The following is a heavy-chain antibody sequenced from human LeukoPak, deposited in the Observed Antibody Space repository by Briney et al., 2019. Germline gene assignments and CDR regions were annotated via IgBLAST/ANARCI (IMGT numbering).Heavy chain of an antibody. CDR3: EAAADFVFDY. V-gene: IGHV3-30-3*01. J-gene: IGHJ4*02. CDR1: GFTFSSYA. D-gene: IGHD6-13*01. Sequence: GGSLRLSCAASGFTFSSYAMHWVRQAPGKGLEWVAVISYDGSNKYYADSVKGRFTISRDNSKNTLYLQMNSLRAEDTAVYYCEAAADFVFDYWGQGTLVNVSS. CDR2: ISYDGSNK.